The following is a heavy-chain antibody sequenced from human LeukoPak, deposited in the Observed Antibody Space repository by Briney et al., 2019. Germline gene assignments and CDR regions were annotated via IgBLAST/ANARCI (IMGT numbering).Heavy chain of an antibody. V-gene: IGHV3-30*18. Sequence: GRSLRLSCAASGFTFSNYGMHRVRQAPGKGLEWLAVISYDGSNKYYADSVKGRFTISRDNSKNTLYLQMNSLSAEDTAVYYCAKREGATLDYWGQGTLVTVSS. CDR3: AKREGATLDY. CDR2: ISYDGSNK. D-gene: IGHD1-26*01. J-gene: IGHJ4*02. CDR1: GFTFSNYG.